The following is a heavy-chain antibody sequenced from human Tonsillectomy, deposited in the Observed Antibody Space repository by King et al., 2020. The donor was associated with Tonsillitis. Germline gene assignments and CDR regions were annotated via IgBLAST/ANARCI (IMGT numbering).Heavy chain of an antibody. CDR1: GGSFSGYY. CDR2: INHSGST. D-gene: IGHD3-22*01. V-gene: IGHV4-34*01. Sequence: VQLQQWGAGLLKPSETLSLTCAVYGGSFSGYYWSWIRQPPGKGLEWIGEINHSGSTNYNPSLKSRVTISVDTSKNQFSLKLSSVTAADTAVYYCARLEYYYDSSGYFIFDYWGQGTLVTVSS. J-gene: IGHJ4*02. CDR3: ARLEYYYDSSGYFIFDY.